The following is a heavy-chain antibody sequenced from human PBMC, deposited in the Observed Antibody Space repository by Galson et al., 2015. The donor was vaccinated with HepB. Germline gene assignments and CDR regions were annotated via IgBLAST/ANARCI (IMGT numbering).Heavy chain of an antibody. D-gene: IGHD4-11*01. Sequence: SLRLSCAASGLTVSSNYMSWVRQAPGKGLEWVSVIHRGGSTYYADSVKGRFTISRDYYKNTLYLQMNSLRAEDTAVYYCATYYSNDYWGQGTLVTVSS. CDR2: IHRGGST. J-gene: IGHJ4*02. V-gene: IGHV3-53*01. CDR3: ATYYSNDY. CDR1: GLTVSSNY.